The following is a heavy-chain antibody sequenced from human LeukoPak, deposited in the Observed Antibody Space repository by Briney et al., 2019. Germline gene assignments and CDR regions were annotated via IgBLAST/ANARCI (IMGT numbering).Heavy chain of an antibody. CDR2: IYTSGTT. J-gene: IGHJ6*03. D-gene: IGHD3-3*01. Sequence: PSGTLSLTCTVSGGSISNYYWNWIRQPPGKGLEWIGYIYTSGTTSYSPSLKSRVTISVDTSRDQFSLRLSSVTAADTAVYYCARLSQISGGYYSRGYSYIDVWGKGTTVTVSS. CDR3: ARLSQISGGYYSRGYSYIDV. CDR1: GGSISNYY. V-gene: IGHV4-4*09.